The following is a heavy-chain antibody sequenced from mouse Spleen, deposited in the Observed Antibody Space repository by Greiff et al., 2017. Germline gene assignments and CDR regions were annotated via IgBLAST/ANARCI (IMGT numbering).Heavy chain of an antibody. Sequence: LQQSGPELVKPGASVKISCKASGYAFSSSWMNWVKQRPGKGLEWIGRIYPGDGDTNYNGKFKGKATLTADKSSSTAYMQLSSLTSEDSAVYFCARSAGMDYFDYWGQGTTLTVSS. CDR3: ARSAGMDYFDY. CDR1: GYAFSSSW. D-gene: IGHD4-1*01. CDR2: IYPGDGDT. V-gene: IGHV1-82*01. J-gene: IGHJ2*01.